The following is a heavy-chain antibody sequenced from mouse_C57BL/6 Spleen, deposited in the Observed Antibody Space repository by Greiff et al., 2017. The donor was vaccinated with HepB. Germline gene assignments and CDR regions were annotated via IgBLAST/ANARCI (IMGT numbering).Heavy chain of an antibody. Sequence: KESCKASGYTFTSYWMHWVKQRPGQGLEWIGEIDPSDSYTNYNQKFKGKSTLTVDKSSSTAYMQLSSLTSEDSAVYYCARRGDYAVDYWGQGTTLTVSS. CDR3: ARRGDYAVDY. CDR2: IDPSDSYT. J-gene: IGHJ2*01. CDR1: GYTFTSYW. D-gene: IGHD2-4*01. V-gene: IGHV1-69*01.